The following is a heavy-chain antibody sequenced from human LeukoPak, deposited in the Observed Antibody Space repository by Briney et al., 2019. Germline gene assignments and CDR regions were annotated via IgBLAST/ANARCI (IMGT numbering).Heavy chain of an antibody. CDR2: IYYSGST. Sequence: PSETLSLTCTVSGGSISSSSYYWGWIRQPPGKGLEWIGSIYYSGSTNYNPSLKSRVTISVDTSKNQFSLKLSSVTAADTAVYYCARVIPASRYCSGGSCYSSGGRYYYYYMDVWGKGTTVTVSS. D-gene: IGHD2-15*01. CDR3: ARVIPASRYCSGGSCYSSGGRYYYYYMDV. V-gene: IGHV4-39*07. J-gene: IGHJ6*03. CDR1: GGSISSSSYY.